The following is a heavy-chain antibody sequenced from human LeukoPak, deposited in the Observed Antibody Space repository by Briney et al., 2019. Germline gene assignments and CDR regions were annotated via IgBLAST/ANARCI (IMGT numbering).Heavy chain of an antibody. CDR3: AEGSGSLDY. CDR2: ISGSGGTT. Sequence: GGSLRLSCAASGFTFSSYAMSWVRQAPGKGLEWVSVISGSGGTTYYADSVKGRFTISRDSSKNTVYLQMNSLRAEDTAVYYCAEGSGSLDYWGQGTLVTVSS. J-gene: IGHJ4*02. V-gene: IGHV3-23*01. D-gene: IGHD1-26*01. CDR1: GFTFSSYA.